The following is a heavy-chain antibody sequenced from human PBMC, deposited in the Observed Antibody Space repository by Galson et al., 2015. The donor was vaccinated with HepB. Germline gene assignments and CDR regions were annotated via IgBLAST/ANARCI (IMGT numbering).Heavy chain of an antibody. CDR1: GGSFSGYY. V-gene: IGHV4-34*01. Sequence: SETLSLTCAVYGGSFSGYYWSWIRQPPGKGLEWIGEINHSGSTNYNPSLKSRVTISVDTSKNQFSLKLSSVTAADTAVYYCARGRGRVRGGNFDYWGQGTLVTVSS. D-gene: IGHD3-10*01. J-gene: IGHJ4*02. CDR3: ARGRGRVRGGNFDY. CDR2: INHSGST.